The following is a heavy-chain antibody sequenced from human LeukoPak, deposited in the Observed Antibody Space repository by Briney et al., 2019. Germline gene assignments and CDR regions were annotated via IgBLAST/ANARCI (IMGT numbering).Heavy chain of an antibody. J-gene: IGHJ4*02. D-gene: IGHD3/OR15-3a*01. CDR1: GFTFSSYG. CDR3: AKDPSAADGPSFDY. Sequence: GGSLRLSCAASGFTFSSYGMHWVRQAPGKGLEWVAFIRYDGVNKYYADSVKGRFTISRDNSKNTLYLQMNSLRAEDTAVYYCAKDPSAADGPSFDYWGQGTLVTVSS. V-gene: IGHV3-30*02. CDR2: IRYDGVNK.